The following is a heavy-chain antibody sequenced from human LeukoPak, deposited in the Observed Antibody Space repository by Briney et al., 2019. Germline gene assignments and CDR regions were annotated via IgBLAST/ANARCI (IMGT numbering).Heavy chain of an antibody. D-gene: IGHD5-18*01. V-gene: IGHV4-59*01. CDR2: INNSGTT. CDR3: ARRSPVGYNNFDF. CDR1: SGSISTYY. Sequence: SETLSLPCNVSSGSISTYYWNWIRRPAPEGRVGIGYINNSGTTNYNPSLKSRVTISVHTSKDKFSLNLRSVTAADTAVYYCARRSPVGYNNFDFWGQGTLVAVSS. J-gene: IGHJ4*02.